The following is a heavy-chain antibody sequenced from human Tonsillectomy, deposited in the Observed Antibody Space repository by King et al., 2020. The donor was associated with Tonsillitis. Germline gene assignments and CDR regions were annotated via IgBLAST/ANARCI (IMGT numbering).Heavy chain of an antibody. D-gene: IGHD2-8*01. J-gene: IGHJ3*02. CDR2: ISPTNSDI. V-gene: IGHV3-21*01. Sequence: VQLVESGGGLVKPGGSLRLSCAASGFNFGTYAMIWVRQAPGKGLEWVSSISPTNSDIYDSDSVKGRFTISRDNAKNSLFLQMNSLRAEDTAVYYCARNSCPHGVCYSDAFDIWGQGTMVSVSS. CDR1: GFNFGTYA. CDR3: ARNSCPHGVCYSDAFDI.